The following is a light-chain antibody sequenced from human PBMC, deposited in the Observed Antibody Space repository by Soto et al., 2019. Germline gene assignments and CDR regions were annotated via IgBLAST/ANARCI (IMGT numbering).Light chain of an antibody. J-gene: IGLJ3*02. CDR3: GAWDDSLSGAGE. Sequence: QSVLTQPPSASGTPGQRVTISCSGSSSNIGSNYVCWYQQLPGTAPKLLIYNNDQRPSGVPDRFSGPKSGTSASLAISGLRSEDEADYYCGAWDDSLSGAGEFGGGTKVTVL. CDR2: NND. CDR1: SSNIGSNY. V-gene: IGLV1-47*02.